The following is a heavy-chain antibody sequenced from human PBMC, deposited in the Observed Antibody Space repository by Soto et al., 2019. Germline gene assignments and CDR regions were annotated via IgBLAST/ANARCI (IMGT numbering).Heavy chain of an antibody. CDR3: ARDRQAVAGNYFYYGLDV. J-gene: IGHJ6*02. V-gene: IGHV4-59*01. CDR1: GGSISSYY. CDR2: IYYSGST. D-gene: IGHD6-19*01. Sequence: SETLSLTCTVSGGSISSYYWSWIRQPPGKGLEWIGYIYYSGSTNYNPSLKSRVTISVDTSNSRFSLKLSSVTAADTAVYYCARDRQAVAGNYFYYGLDVWGQGTTVTVSS.